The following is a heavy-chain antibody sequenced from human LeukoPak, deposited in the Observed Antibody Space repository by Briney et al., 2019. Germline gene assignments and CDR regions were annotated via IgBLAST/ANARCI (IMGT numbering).Heavy chain of an antibody. CDR3: ARDRSLLWFGEPHDAFDI. V-gene: IGHV1-2*02. CDR1: GYTFTGYY. CDR2: INPNSGGT. Sequence: ASVKVSCKASGYTFTGYYMHWVRQAPGQGLEWMGWINPNSGGTNYAQKFQGRVTMTRDTSISTAYMELSSLRSEDMAVYYCARDRSLLWFGEPHDAFDIWGQGTMVTVSS. D-gene: IGHD3-10*01. J-gene: IGHJ3*02.